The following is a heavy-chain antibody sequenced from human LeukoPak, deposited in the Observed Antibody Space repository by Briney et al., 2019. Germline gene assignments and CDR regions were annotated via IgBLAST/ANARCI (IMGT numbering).Heavy chain of an antibody. CDR3: ARVSYYSENFDY. CDR1: GFTFSSYV. D-gene: IGHD1-26*01. J-gene: IGHJ4*02. V-gene: IGHV3-30-3*01. Sequence: GGSLRLSCAASGFTFSSYVMHWVRQAPGKGLEWVAVISYDGSNKYYADSVKGRFTISRDNSKNTLYLQMNSLRAEDTAVYCCARVSYYSENFDYWGQGILVTVSS. CDR2: ISYDGSNK.